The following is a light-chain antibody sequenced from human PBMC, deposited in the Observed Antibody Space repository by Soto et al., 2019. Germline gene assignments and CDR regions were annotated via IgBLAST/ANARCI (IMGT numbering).Light chain of an antibody. CDR1: QDINKF. Sequence: DIQMTQSPPSLSASVGDRVTIACQASQDINKFLSWFQQKPGKAPKLLIFDASQLEAGVPSRFSGGGSGTEFTFTISSLQPEDIATYFCQQYHDLPYTFGQGTKLEIK. V-gene: IGKV1-33*01. CDR3: QQYHDLPYT. CDR2: DAS. J-gene: IGKJ2*01.